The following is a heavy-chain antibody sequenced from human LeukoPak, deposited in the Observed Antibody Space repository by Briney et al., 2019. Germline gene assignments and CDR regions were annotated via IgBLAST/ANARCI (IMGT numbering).Heavy chain of an antibody. CDR2: IFYSGST. V-gene: IGHV4-59*01. CDR1: GASISSYY. Sequence: SETLSLTCTVSGASISSYYWSWIRQPPGKGLDWIGYIFYSGSTLYNPTLQSRVTISADTSKNLFSLKLTSVTAADTAVYYCASGPYPAAGTDHQFDYWGQGTLVTVSS. CDR3: ASGPYPAAGTDHQFDY. J-gene: IGHJ4*02. D-gene: IGHD6-13*01.